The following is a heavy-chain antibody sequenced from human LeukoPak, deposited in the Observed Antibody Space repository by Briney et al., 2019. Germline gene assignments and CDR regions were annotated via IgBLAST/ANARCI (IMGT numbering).Heavy chain of an antibody. D-gene: IGHD3-9*01. CDR2: FDPEDGET. Sequence: ASVNVSCKVSGYTLTELSMHWLRQAPGKGLEWMGGFDPEDGETIYAQKFQGRVTMTEDTSTDTAYMELSSLRSEDTAVYYCATGYYDILTGYYPFDYWGQGTLVTVSS. CDR1: GYTLTELS. J-gene: IGHJ4*02. V-gene: IGHV1-24*01. CDR3: ATGYYDILTGYYPFDY.